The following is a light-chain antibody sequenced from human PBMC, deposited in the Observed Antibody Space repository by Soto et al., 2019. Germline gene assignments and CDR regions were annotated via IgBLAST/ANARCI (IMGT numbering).Light chain of an antibody. J-gene: IGKJ3*01. Sequence: EIVLTQSPATLSSSAGERATLSCRASQSISSNYLAWYQQQPGQAPRLLNYGASSRATGIPDSFSGSGSGTDFTLTISSLEPEDFAVYYCQEYGSSPRTFGRGTKVEIK. CDR2: GAS. CDR3: QEYGSSPRT. CDR1: QSISSNY. V-gene: IGKV3-20*01.